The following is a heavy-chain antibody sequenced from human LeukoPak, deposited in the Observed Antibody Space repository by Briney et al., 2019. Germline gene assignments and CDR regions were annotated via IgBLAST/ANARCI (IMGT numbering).Heavy chain of an antibody. CDR1: GFTFSSYS. V-gene: IGHV3-21*01. D-gene: IGHD4-17*01. Sequence: GGPLRLSCAASGFTFSSYSMNWVRQAPGKGLEWVSSISSSSSYIYYADSVKGRFTISRDNAKNSLYLQMNSLRAEDTAVYYCARWPVTTRNFDYWGQGTLVTVSS. CDR2: ISSSSSYI. CDR3: ARWPVTTRNFDY. J-gene: IGHJ4*02.